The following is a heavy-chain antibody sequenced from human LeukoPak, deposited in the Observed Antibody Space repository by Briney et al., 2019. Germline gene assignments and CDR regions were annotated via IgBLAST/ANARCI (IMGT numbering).Heavy chain of an antibody. J-gene: IGHJ4*02. D-gene: IGHD6-13*01. CDR2: IIPILGIA. CDR1: GGTFTSYT. Sequence: SVKVSFKASGGTFTSYTISWVRQAPGQGLEWMGRIIPILGIANYAQKFQGRVTITADKSTSTAYMELSSLRSEDTAVYYCASSPRSSSWRSTIDYWGQGTLVTVSS. V-gene: IGHV1-69*02. CDR3: ASSPRSSSWRSTIDY.